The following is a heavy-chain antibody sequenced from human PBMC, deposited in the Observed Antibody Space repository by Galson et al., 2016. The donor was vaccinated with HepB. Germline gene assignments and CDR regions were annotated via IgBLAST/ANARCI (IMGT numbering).Heavy chain of an antibody. Sequence: PALVKPTQTLKLTCTFSGFSLSTSGVSVSWIRQPPGKALEWLALIDWDGDSYYNTSLETRLSITKDTSKNEVILTMTDMAPVDTATYYCARIQADNGSYGGGFDYGGQGALVTVSS. V-gene: IGHV2-70*01. D-gene: IGHD3-16*01. J-gene: IGHJ4*02. CDR1: GFSLSTSGVS. CDR3: ARIQADNGSYGGGFDY. CDR2: IDWDGDS.